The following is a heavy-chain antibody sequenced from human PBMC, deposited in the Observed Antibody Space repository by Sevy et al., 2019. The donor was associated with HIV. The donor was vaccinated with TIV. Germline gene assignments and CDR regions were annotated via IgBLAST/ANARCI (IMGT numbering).Heavy chain of an antibody. J-gene: IGHJ4*02. CDR1: GYTLTELS. Sequence: ASVKVSCKVSGYTLTELSMHWVRQAPGKGLECMGSFDPEDGETIYQQKFQGRVTLTEDKSTDTAYMELSSLRSEDTAVYYCATTKDYYDSSGYPFDYWGQGTLVTVSS. CDR2: FDPEDGET. V-gene: IGHV1-24*01. CDR3: ATTKDYYDSSGYPFDY. D-gene: IGHD3-22*01.